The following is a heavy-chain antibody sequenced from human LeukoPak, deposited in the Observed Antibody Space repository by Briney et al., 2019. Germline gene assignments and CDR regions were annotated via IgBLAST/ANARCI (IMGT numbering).Heavy chain of an antibody. CDR3: ARAICSGGSCYLQNWFDP. CDR1: GYSISSSYY. CDR2: IYTSGST. Sequence: SETLSLTCAVSGYSISSSYYWSWIRQPAGKGLEWIGRIYTSGSTNYNPSLKSRVTMSVDTSKNQFSLKLSSVTAADTAVYYCARAICSGGSCYLQNWFDPWGQGTLVTVSS. J-gene: IGHJ5*02. V-gene: IGHV4-4*07. D-gene: IGHD2-15*01.